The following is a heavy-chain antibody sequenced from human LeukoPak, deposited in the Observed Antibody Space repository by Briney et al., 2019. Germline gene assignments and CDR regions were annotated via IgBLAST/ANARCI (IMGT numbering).Heavy chain of an antibody. Sequence: HPGGSLRLSCAASAFTFRSYAMIWVRQAPGKGLEWVSGISGSGGSTYYSDSAKGRFTISRDNSNNTLYLQMNSLRAEDRAVYFCAKGAATRGCTYVVNWGQGTLVTVSS. CDR3: AKGAATRGCTYVVN. D-gene: IGHD3-10*02. CDR2: ISGSGGST. CDR1: AFTFRSYA. V-gene: IGHV3-23*01. J-gene: IGHJ4*02.